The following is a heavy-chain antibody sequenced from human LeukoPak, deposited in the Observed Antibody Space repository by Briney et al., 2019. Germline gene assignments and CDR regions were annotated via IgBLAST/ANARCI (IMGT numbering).Heavy chain of an antibody. Sequence: GASVKVSCKASGGTFSSYAISWVRQAPGQGLEWMGRIIPILGIANYAQKFQGRVTITADKSTSTAYMELSSLRSEDTAVYYCARGGSLEMGTAYWGQGTLVTVSS. CDR2: IIPILGIA. V-gene: IGHV1-69*04. CDR3: ARGGSLEMGTAY. D-gene: IGHD5-24*01. CDR1: GGTFSSYA. J-gene: IGHJ4*02.